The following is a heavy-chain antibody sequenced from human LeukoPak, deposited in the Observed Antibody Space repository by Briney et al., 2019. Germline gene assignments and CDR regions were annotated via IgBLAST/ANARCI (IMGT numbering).Heavy chain of an antibody. CDR2: IIPIRGIA. D-gene: IGHD3-10*01. V-gene: IGHV1-69*04. CDR3: ASGDMVRGVIITDY. Sequence: SVKVSCKASGGTCSSYAISWVRQAPGQGLEWMGSIIPIRGIANYAQKFQGRVTITADKSTSTAYMELSSLRSEDTAVYYCASGDMVRGVIITDYWGQGTLVTVSS. CDR1: GGTCSSYA. J-gene: IGHJ4*02.